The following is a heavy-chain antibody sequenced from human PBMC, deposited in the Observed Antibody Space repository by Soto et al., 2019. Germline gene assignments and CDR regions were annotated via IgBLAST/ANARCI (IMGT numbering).Heavy chain of an antibody. V-gene: IGHV4-31*03. CDR1: GASISSGRSY. J-gene: IGHJ4*02. Sequence: QVQLQESGPGLVKPSQTLSLTCPVSGASISSGRSYWSWIRQHPGKGLEWIGYMFYSGSTYYHPSLKSRVNISADTSKNQCSLRLTSVTPADTAVYYCARDNGYGHFDSWGQGTLVTVSS. CDR2: MFYSGST. D-gene: IGHD5-12*01. CDR3: ARDNGYGHFDS.